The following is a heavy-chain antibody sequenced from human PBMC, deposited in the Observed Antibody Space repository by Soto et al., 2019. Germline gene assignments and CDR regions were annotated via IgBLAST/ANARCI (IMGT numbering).Heavy chain of an antibody. CDR2: IIPILGIA. J-gene: IGHJ3*02. CDR3: ARDLSPSDITMVRGAIFDI. Sequence: GASVKVSCKASGGTFSSYTISWVRQAPGQGLEWMGRIIPILGIANYAQKFQGRVTITADKSTSTAYMELSSLRSEDTAVYYCARDLSPSDITMVRGAIFDIWGQGTMVTVSS. CDR1: GGTFSSYT. D-gene: IGHD3-10*01. V-gene: IGHV1-69*04.